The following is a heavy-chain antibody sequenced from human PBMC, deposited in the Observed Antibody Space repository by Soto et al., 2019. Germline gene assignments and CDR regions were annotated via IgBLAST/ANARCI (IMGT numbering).Heavy chain of an antibody. CDR3: ARDVSGKLGHDS. J-gene: IGHJ4*02. CDR2: TKQDGSDK. D-gene: IGHD1-26*01. Sequence: EVQLVESGGGLVQPGGSLRLSCAASGFTFSSFWMSWVRRAPGKGLEWVANTKQDGSDKNYVGSVKGRFTISRDNAKNSLFLQMNSLRVEDTAMYYCARDVSGKLGHDSWGQGTLVTVSS. V-gene: IGHV3-7*01. CDR1: GFTFSSFW.